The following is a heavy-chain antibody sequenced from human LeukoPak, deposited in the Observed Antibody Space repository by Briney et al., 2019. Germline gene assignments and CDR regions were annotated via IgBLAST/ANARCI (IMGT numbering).Heavy chain of an antibody. J-gene: IGHJ4*02. CDR3: ARVNKKASSSCYGY. Sequence: ASVKVSCKASGYTFTGYYMHWARQAPGQGLEWMGWINPNSGGTNYALKFQGRVTMTRDTSISTAYMELSRLRSDDTAVYYCARVNKKASSSCYGYWGQGTLVTVSS. D-gene: IGHD6-13*01. V-gene: IGHV1-2*02. CDR2: INPNSGGT. CDR1: GYTFTGYY.